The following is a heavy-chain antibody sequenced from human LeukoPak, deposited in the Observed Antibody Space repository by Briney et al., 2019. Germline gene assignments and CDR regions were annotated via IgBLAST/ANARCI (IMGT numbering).Heavy chain of an antibody. V-gene: IGHV3-74*01. CDR2: INSDASST. CDR3: ARVQGHPPNGLDV. D-gene: IGHD2-8*01. J-gene: IGHJ3*01. Sequence: GGSLRLSCAASGFTFSSYWMHWVRQAPGKGLVWVSRINSDASSTSYADSVKGRFTISRDNAKNTLYLQMNSLRAGDTAVYYCARVQGHPPNGLDVWGQGTMVTVSS. CDR1: GFTFSSYW.